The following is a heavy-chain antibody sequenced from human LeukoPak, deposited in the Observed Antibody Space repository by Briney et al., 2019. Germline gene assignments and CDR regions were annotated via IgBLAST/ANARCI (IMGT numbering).Heavy chain of an antibody. D-gene: IGHD6-6*01. CDR2: ISAYNGNT. Sequence: ASVKVSCKASGYTFTSYGSSWVRQAPGQGLEWMGWISAYNGNTNYAQKLQGRVTMTTDTSTSTAYMELRSLRSDDTAVYYCARDQELYSSSSCFDYWGQGALVTVSS. CDR1: GYTFTSYG. CDR3: ARDQELYSSSSCFDY. J-gene: IGHJ4*02. V-gene: IGHV1-18*01.